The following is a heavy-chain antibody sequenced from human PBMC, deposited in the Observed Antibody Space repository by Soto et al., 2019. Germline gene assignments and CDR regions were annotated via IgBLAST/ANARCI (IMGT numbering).Heavy chain of an antibody. V-gene: IGHV3-23*01. CDR2: ISGSGGST. CDR1: GFTFSSYA. J-gene: IGHJ2*01. Sequence: EVQLLESGGGLVQPGGSLRLSCAASGFTFSSYAMSWVRQAPGKGLEWVSAISGSGGSTYYADFVKGRFTISRDNSKNTLYLQMNSLRAEDTAVYYCAKGVWCGWYFDLWGRCTLGTVSS. CDR3: AKGVWCGWYFDL. D-gene: IGHD6-19*01.